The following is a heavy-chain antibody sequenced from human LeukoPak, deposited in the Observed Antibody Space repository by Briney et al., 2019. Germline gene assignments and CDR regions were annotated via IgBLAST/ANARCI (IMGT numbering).Heavy chain of an antibody. J-gene: IGHJ4*02. CDR2: ISSNGGST. CDR3: VKGPCSGGRCYLDY. V-gene: IGHV3-64D*09. Sequence: GGSLRLSCSASGFIFSGYAMHWVRQAPGKGLEYVSAISSNGGSTYYADSVKGRFTISRDNSKNTLHLQMSSLRAEDTAVYYCVKGPCSGGRCYLDYWGQGTLVTVSS. D-gene: IGHD2-15*01. CDR1: GFIFSGYA.